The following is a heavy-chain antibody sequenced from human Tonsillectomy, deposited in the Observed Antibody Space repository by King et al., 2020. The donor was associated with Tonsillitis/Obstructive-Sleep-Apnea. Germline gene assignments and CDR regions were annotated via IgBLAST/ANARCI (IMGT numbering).Heavy chain of an antibody. V-gene: IGHV2-70*01. D-gene: IGHD2-2*01. CDR3: ARLHCSSTSCYHFDY. Sequence: TLKESGPALVKPTQTLTLTCTFSGFSLSTSGMCVSWIRQPPGKALEWLALIDWEVDKYYTTSLKTRLTISKDTSKNQVVLTMTNMDPVDTATYYCARLHCSSTSCYHFDYWGQGTLVTVSS. CDR1: GFSLSTSGMC. J-gene: IGHJ4*02. CDR2: IDWEVDK.